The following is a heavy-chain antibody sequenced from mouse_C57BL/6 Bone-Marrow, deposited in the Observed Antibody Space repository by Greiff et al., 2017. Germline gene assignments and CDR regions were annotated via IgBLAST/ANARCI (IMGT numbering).Heavy chain of an antibody. D-gene: IGHD2-5*01. CDR3: ARSNSNNGYYFDY. Sequence: EVHLVESGGGLVQPGGSLSLSCAASGFTFTDYYMSWVRQPPGKALEWLGFIRNKANGYTTEYSASVKGRFTISRDNSQSILYLQMNALRAEDSATYYCARSNSNNGYYFDYWGQGTTLTVSS. V-gene: IGHV7-3*01. J-gene: IGHJ2*01. CDR2: IRNKANGYTT. CDR1: GFTFTDYY.